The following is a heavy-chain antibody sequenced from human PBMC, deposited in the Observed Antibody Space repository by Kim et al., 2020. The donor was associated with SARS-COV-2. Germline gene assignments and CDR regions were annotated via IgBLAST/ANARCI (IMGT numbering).Heavy chain of an antibody. CDR2: IKQDGSEK. D-gene: IGHD2-8*01. V-gene: IGHV3-7*01. J-gene: IGHJ4*02. CDR1: GLTFDSHW. Sequence: GGSLRLSCTASGLTFDSHWMSWVRQAPGEGLEWVASIKQDGSEKQYVDSVKGRFTIFRDNAKKSLFMEMNSLRGEDTAMSYCERGSVWCAYWGQGPLVTVSS. CDR3: ERGSVWCAY.